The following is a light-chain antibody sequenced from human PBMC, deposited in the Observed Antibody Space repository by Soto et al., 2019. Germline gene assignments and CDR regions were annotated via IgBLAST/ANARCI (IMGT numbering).Light chain of an antibody. CDR3: SSYAGSNNFV. J-gene: IGLJ1*01. CDR2: EVS. V-gene: IGLV2-8*01. CDR1: SNDVGGYNY. Sequence: QSALTQPASVSGSPGQSITISCTGTSNDVGGYNYVSWYQQHPGKAPKLMIYEVSERPSGVPDRFSGSKSSNTASLTVSGLQAEDEADYYCSSYAGSNNFVFGTGTKLTVL.